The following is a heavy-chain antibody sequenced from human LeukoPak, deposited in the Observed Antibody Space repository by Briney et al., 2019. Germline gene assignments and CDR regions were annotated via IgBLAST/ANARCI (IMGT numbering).Heavy chain of an antibody. Sequence: PSETLSLTCTVSGGSLSSSSYYWGWIRQPPGKGLEWIGSIYYSGSTYYNPSLKSRVTISVDTSKNQFSLKLSSVTAADTAVYYCARPRDCSSTSCYPYYDFWSGRGAFDIWGQGTMVTVSS. CDR1: GGSLSSSSYY. V-gene: IGHV4-39*01. CDR2: IYYSGST. J-gene: IGHJ3*02. CDR3: ARPRDCSSTSCYPYYDFWSGRGAFDI. D-gene: IGHD2-2*01.